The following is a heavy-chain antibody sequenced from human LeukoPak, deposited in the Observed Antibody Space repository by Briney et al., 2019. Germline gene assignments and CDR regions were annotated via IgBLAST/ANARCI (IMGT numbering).Heavy chain of an antibody. CDR3: AELGITMIGGV. CDR2: ISSGGSTI. CDR1: GFTFSSYS. D-gene: IGHD3-10*02. J-gene: IGHJ6*04. Sequence: PGGSLRLSCVASGFTFSSYSMNWVRQAPGKGLEWVSYISSGGSTIYYADSVKGRFTISRDNAKNSLYLQMNSLRAEDTAVYYCAELGITMIGGVWGKGTTVTISS. V-gene: IGHV3-48*04.